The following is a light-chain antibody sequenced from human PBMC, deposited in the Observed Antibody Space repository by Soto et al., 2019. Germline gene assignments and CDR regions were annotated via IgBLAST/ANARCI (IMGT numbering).Light chain of an antibody. Sequence: QSALTQPASVSGSPGQSITISCTGTSSDVGGYNYVSWYQQHPGKAPKLMIYDVSNRPSGVSYRFSGSKSGNTASLTISGLQAEDEADCYCSSYTSGSTLVIFGGGTKLTVL. CDR3: SSYTSGSTLVI. V-gene: IGLV2-14*01. CDR2: DVS. J-gene: IGLJ2*01. CDR1: SSDVGGYNY.